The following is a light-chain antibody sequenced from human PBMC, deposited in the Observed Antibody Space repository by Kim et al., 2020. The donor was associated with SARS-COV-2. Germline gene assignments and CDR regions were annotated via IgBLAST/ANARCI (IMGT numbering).Light chain of an antibody. J-gene: IGKJ1*01. CDR3: QQYGSAPRT. CDR2: GAS. Sequence: EIVLTQSPGTLSLSPGERATLSCRASQSVSSSYLAWYQQKPGQAPRLLIYGASSSATGIPDRFSGSGSGTDFTLTISRLEPEDFAVYYCQQYGSAPRTFGQGTKVDTK. V-gene: IGKV3-20*01. CDR1: QSVSSSY.